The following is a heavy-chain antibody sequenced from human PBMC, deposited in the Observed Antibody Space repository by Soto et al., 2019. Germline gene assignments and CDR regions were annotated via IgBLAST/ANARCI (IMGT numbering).Heavy chain of an antibody. CDR3: ARIMTTVTENAFDI. CDR2: ISSSSSYI. J-gene: IGHJ3*02. CDR1: GFTFSSYS. V-gene: IGHV3-21*01. Sequence: GGSLRLSCAASGFTFSSYSMNWVRQAPGKGLEWVSSISSSSSYIYYADSVKGRFTISRDNAKNSLYLQMNSLRAEDTAVYYCARIMTTVTENAFDIWGQGTMVTVSS. D-gene: IGHD4-17*01.